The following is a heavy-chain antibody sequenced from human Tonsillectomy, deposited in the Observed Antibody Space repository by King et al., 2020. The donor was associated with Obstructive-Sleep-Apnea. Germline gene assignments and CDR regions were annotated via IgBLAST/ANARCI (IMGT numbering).Heavy chain of an antibody. CDR1: GFTFSKTW. V-gene: IGHV3-15*01. CDR2: IKSKNDGGTI. Sequence: VQLVESGGGLVKPGGSLRLSCEASGFTFSKTWMSWVRQAPGKGLEWIGRIKSKNDGGTIDYAAPVKGRFIISRDDSESTVYLQMNSLKTEDTAVYYCTTDPRAWGQGTLVTVSS. J-gene: IGHJ5*02. D-gene: IGHD3-10*01. CDR3: TTDPRA.